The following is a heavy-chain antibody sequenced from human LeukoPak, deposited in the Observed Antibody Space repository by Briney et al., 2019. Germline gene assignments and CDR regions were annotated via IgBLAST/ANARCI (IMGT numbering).Heavy chain of an antibody. J-gene: IGHJ4*02. CDR2: ISSSSSTI. Sequence: GGSLRLSCAASGFTFSSYSMNWVRQAPGKGLEWVSYISSSSSTIYYADSVKGRFTISRDNSKNTLYLQMNSLRPEDTAVYYCAKDDSSGLDYWGQGTLVTVFS. D-gene: IGHD6-19*01. CDR1: GFTFSSYS. V-gene: IGHV3-48*01. CDR3: AKDDSSGLDY.